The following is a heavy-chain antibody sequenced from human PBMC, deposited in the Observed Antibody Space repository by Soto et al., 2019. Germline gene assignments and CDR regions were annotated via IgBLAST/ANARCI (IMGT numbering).Heavy chain of an antibody. V-gene: IGHV1-2*02. CDR1: GYTFTGHI. J-gene: IGHJ5*02. CDR2: INPKSGDK. CDR3: ARDLFQAEKSRNDAYNYFDL. D-gene: IGHD1-1*01. Sequence: ASAKVSCKTSGYTFTGHIIHWLRQAPGQGLEWLGWINPKSGDKLYAQKFQGRVTMTRDTSISTVYMDLTRLTSDDTAVYYCARDLFQAEKSRNDAYNYFDLWGQGTQVTVSS.